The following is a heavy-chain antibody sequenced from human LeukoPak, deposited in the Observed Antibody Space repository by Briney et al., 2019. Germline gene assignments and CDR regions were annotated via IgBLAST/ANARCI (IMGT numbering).Heavy chain of an antibody. CDR3: GRVSSFYVFGGVYFCFYTSPFDY. D-gene: IGHD3-3*01. J-gene: IGHJ4*02. Sequence: PGRSLRLSCAASGCTFSSYAMHWVRQAPGKGLEWVAVISYDGSNKYYADSVKGRFTISRDNSKNTLYLQMNSLRAEDTAVYYCGRVSSFYVFGGVYFCFYTSPFDYGGQEPLVTVSS. V-gene: IGHV3-30-3*01. CDR2: ISYDGSNK. CDR1: GCTFSSYA.